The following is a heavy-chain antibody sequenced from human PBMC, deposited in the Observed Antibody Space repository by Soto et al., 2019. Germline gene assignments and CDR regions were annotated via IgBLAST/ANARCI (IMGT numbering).Heavy chain of an antibody. CDR1: GGSISSYY. V-gene: IGHV4-59*01. J-gene: IGHJ6*02. CDR3: ARSRDDYSNYGMDV. CDR2: IYYSGST. D-gene: IGHD4-4*01. Sequence: SETLSLTCTVSGGSISSYYWSWIRQPPGKGLEWIGYIYYSGSTNYNPSHKSRDTISVDTSKNQFSLKLSSVTAADTAVYYCARSRDDYSNYGMDVWGQGTTVTVSS.